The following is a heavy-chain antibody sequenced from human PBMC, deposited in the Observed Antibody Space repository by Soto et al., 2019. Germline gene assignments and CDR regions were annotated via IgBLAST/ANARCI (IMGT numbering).Heavy chain of an antibody. J-gene: IGHJ4*02. CDR3: AKDMRPDGVWDFDS. Sequence: EGQLLESGGGLVQPGASLRLSCATSGFTFSTYTMAWVRQAPGRGPEWVSGIAKNGGTYYADSVKGRFTISRDNSRNTVSLQMTALKGEDTAIYYCAKDMRPDGVWDFDSWGQGTLVTVAS. D-gene: IGHD4-17*01. V-gene: IGHV3-23*01. CDR2: IAKNGGT. CDR1: GFTFSTYT.